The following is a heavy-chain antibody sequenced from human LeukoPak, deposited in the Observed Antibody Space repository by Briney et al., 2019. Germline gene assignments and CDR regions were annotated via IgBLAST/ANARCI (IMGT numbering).Heavy chain of an antibody. CDR2: ISSSGRYI. D-gene: IGHD3-10*01. CDR1: GFTLRNYY. Sequence: GGSLRLSCAASGFTLRNYYMHWIRQAPGKGLVWISYISSSGRYIEYADSVQGRFTVSRDNAENSVFLQLTSLRAEDTAVYYCARDLWFGEYSAFDFWGQGTTVTVS. CDR3: ARDLWFGEYSAFDF. J-gene: IGHJ3*01. V-gene: IGHV3-11*04.